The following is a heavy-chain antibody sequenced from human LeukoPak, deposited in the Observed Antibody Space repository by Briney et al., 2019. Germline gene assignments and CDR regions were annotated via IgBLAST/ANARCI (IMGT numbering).Heavy chain of an antibody. D-gene: IGHD3-10*01. Sequence: GGSLRLSCAASGFTFSSYAMSWVRQAPGKGLEWVSAISGSGGSTYYADSVKGRFTISRDNSKNTLYLQMNSLRAEDTAVYYCAKEGTMVRGAIFIGWFDPWGQGTLVTVSS. CDR1: GFTFSSYA. J-gene: IGHJ5*02. CDR3: AKEGTMVRGAIFIGWFDP. V-gene: IGHV3-23*01. CDR2: ISGSGGST.